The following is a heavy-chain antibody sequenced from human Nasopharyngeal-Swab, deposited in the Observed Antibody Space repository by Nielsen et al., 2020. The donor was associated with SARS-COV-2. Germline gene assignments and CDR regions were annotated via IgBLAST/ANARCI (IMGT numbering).Heavy chain of an antibody. CDR2: IYYSGST. CDR1: GGSISSYY. D-gene: IGHD1-20*01. Sequence: SETLSLTCTVSGGSISSYYWSWIRQPPGEGLEGIGYIYYSGSTNYNPSLKSRVTISVDTSKNQFSLKLSSVTAADTAVYYCRGITGTPGAFDIWGQGTMVTVSS. J-gene: IGHJ3*02. V-gene: IGHV4-59*01. CDR3: RGITGTPGAFDI.